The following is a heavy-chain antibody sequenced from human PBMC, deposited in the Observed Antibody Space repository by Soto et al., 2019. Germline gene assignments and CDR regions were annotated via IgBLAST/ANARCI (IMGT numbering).Heavy chain of an antibody. J-gene: IGHJ2*01. CDR3: ARRSIAARHREWYFDL. V-gene: IGHV4-61*01. CDR2: IYYSGST. Sequence: QVQLQESGPGLVKPSETLSLTCTVSGGSVSSGSYYWSWIRQPPGKGLEWIGYIYYSGSTNYNPYLKSRVTISVDTSKNQFSLKLSSVTAADTAVYYCARRSIAARHREWYFDLWGRGTLVTVSS. D-gene: IGHD6-6*01. CDR1: GGSVSSGSYY.